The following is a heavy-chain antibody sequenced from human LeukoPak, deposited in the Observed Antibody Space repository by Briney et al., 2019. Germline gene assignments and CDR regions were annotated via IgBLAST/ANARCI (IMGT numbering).Heavy chain of an antibody. Sequence: GGSLRLSCAASGFTFSDYYMSWIRQAPGKGLEWVSYISSSGSTIYYADSVKGRFTISRDSSKNTLYLQMNSLRAEDTAVYYCSTSPSFGSSWYQFNYWGQGALVIVSS. V-gene: IGHV3-11*01. CDR2: ISSSGSTI. J-gene: IGHJ4*02. D-gene: IGHD6-13*01. CDR3: STSPSFGSSWYQFNY. CDR1: GFTFSDYY.